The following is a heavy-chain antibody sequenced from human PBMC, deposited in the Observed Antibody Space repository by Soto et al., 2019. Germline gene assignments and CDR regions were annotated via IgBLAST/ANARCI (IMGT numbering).Heavy chain of an antibody. D-gene: IGHD2-2*01. CDR3: ARLGEDIVVVPAANGMDV. CDR1: GFTFSSYG. V-gene: IGHV3-30*19. Sequence: GGSLRLSCAASGFTFSSYGMHWVRQAPGKGLEWVAVISYDGSNKYYADSVKGRFTISRDNSKNTLYLQMNSLRAEDTAVYYCARLGEDIVVVPAANGMDVWGQGTTVTVSS. J-gene: IGHJ6*02. CDR2: ISYDGSNK.